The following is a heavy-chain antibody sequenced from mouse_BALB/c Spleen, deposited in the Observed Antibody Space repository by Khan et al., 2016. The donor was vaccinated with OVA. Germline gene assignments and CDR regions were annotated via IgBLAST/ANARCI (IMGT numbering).Heavy chain of an antibody. V-gene: IGHV2-6-5*01. CDR1: GFSLTDYA. D-gene: IGHD2-1*01. Sequence: QVQLKESGPGLVAPSQSLSITCTVSGFSLTDYAVSWIRQPPGKGLEWLGVIWGGGSKYYNSALKSRLSISKDNSKSQVFFKMNSLQANDTAIYYCARTYFSYGNYGDYYTMDYWGQGTSVTVSS. CDR3: ARTYFSYGNYGDYYTMDY. J-gene: IGHJ4*01. CDR2: IWGGGSK.